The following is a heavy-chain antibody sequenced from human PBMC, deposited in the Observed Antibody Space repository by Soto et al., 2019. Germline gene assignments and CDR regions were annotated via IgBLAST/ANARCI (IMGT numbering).Heavy chain of an antibody. D-gene: IGHD5-12*01. V-gene: IGHV3-23*01. CDR3: AKDSDIDQNYYYGMDV. CDR1: GFTFSSYA. J-gene: IGHJ6*02. Sequence: GGSLRLSCAASGFTFSSYAMSWVRQAPGKGLEWVSAISGSGGSTYYADSVKGRFTISRDNSKNTLYLQMNSLRAEDTAVYYCAKDSDIDQNYYYGMDVWGQGTTVTVSS. CDR2: ISGSGGST.